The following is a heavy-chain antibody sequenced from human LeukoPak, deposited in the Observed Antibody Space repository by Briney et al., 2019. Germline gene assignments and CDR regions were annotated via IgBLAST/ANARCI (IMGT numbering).Heavy chain of an antibody. CDR1: GGSISSSNW. V-gene: IGHV4-4*02. J-gene: IGHJ4*02. CDR3: ASYYCSGGSCYSSSFDY. D-gene: IGHD2-15*01. Sequence: SSETLSLTCAVSGGSISSSNWWSWVRQPPGKGLEWIGEIYHSGSTNYNPSLKSRVTISVDKSKNQFSLKLSSVTAADTAVYYCASYYCSGGSCYSSSFDYWGQGTLVTVSS. CDR2: IYHSGST.